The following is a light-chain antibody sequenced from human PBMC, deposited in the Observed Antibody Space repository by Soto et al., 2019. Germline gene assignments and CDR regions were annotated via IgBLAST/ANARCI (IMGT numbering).Light chain of an antibody. J-gene: IGLJ1*01. CDR3: NSYTTMNTYV. Sequence: QSVLTRPASVSGSPGQSITISCTGSSADVGAYNYVSWYQQYPGQAPNLLIYEVSRRPSGFSHRFSGSKSVNTASLTISGLQAEDEAHYYCNSYTTMNTYVFGTGTKVTVL. CDR1: SADVGAYNY. CDR2: EVS. V-gene: IGLV2-14*01.